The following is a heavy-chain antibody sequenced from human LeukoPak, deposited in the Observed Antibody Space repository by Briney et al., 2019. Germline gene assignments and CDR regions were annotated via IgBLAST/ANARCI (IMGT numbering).Heavy chain of an antibody. J-gene: IGHJ6*03. Sequence: SETLSLTCAVSGYSISSGYYWGWIRQPPGKGLEWIGSIYHSGSTYYNPSLKSRVTISVDTSKNQFSLKLSSVTAADTAVYYCARDDYYSSGSWLRYYYMDVWGKGTTVTVSS. CDR1: GYSISSGYY. CDR2: IYHSGST. V-gene: IGHV4-38-2*02. CDR3: ARDDYYSSGSWLRYYYMDV. D-gene: IGHD3-10*01.